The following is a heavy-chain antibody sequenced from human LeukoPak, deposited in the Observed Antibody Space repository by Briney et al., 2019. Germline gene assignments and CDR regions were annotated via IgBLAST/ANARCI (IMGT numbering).Heavy chain of an antibody. D-gene: IGHD1-26*01. V-gene: IGHV3-21*01. CDR3: ARSVGDPYDFDY. J-gene: IGHJ4*02. CDR2: ISSSSSYT. CDR1: GFTFSYYS. Sequence: GGSLRLSCAASGFTFSYYSMNWVRQAPGKGLEWVSSISSSSSYTYYADSMKGRFTISRDNTKNSLYLQMNSMRAEDTAVYYCARSVGDPYDFDYWGQGTLVTVSS.